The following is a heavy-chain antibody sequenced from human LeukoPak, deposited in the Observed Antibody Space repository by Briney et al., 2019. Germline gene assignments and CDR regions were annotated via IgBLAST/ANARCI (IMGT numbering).Heavy chain of an antibody. CDR2: VNYSGST. D-gene: IGHD3-9*01. V-gene: IGHV4-39*01. J-gene: IGHJ4*02. Sequence: SETLSLTCTVSGGSLSSSSFYWGSVRQTPGEGLEWHGIVNYSGSTYYNPSLKSRLTISFDTSQKQFSLRLSSVTAADAALYYCTRGSYDVLTGYSSHEEYWGQGTLVTVSS. CDR3: TRGSYDVLTGYSSHEEY. CDR1: GGSLSSSSFY.